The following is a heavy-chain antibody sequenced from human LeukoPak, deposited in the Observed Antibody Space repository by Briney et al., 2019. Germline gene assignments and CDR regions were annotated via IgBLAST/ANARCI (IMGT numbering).Heavy chain of an antibody. D-gene: IGHD3-22*01. V-gene: IGHV1-69*01. CDR1: GGTYSSYA. J-gene: IGHJ4*02. Sequence: SVTVSCKASGGTYSSYAISWVRQAPGQGLEWMGGIIPIFGTANYAQKFQGRVTITADESTSTAYMELSSLRSEDTAVYYCARDCSDSSGFRPFDYWGQGTLVTVSS. CDR2: IIPIFGTA. CDR3: ARDCSDSSGFRPFDY.